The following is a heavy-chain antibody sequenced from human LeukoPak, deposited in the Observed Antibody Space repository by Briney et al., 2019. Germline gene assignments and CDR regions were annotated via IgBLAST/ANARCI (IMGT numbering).Heavy chain of an antibody. V-gene: IGHV4-39*02. J-gene: IGHJ4*02. D-gene: IGHD5-24*01. Sequence: TSDTLSLTCTVSGGSISTSSYYWAWIRQPPGKGLEYIGSIYYSGSTWYNPSLKSRVTISRDTSKNQFSLKLGSVTAADTAVYYCARDMAQIARFDYWGQGTLVTVSS. CDR3: ARDMAQIARFDY. CDR1: GGSISTSSYY. CDR2: IYYSGST.